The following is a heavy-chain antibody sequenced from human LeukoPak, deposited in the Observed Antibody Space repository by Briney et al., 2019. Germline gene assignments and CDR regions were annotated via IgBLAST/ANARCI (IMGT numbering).Heavy chain of an antibody. CDR2: ISGSRTK. J-gene: IGHJ3*01. CDR3: AREGENANRDAFDV. V-gene: IGHV3-48*03. D-gene: IGHD3-16*01. Sequence: GGSLRLSCAASGFNFNSYEMNWVRLTPGKGLEWVPYISGSRTKTYAESVRGRFTISRDNAKSSLYLQMDSLRVEDTAVYYCAREGENANRDAFDVWGQGAMVTVSS. CDR1: GFNFNSYE.